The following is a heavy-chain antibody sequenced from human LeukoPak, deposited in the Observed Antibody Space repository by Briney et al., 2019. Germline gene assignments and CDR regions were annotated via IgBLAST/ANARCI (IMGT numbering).Heavy chain of an antibody. V-gene: IGHV3-11*01. D-gene: IGHD3-22*01. CDR2: ISSSGSTI. Sequence: PGGSLRLSCAASGFTFSDYYMSWIRQAPGKGLEWVSYISSSGSTIYYADSVKGRFTISRDNAKNSLYLQMNSLRAEDTAVYYCARVPVTYYYDSSGSAPDYWGQGTLVTVSS. CDR3: ARVPVTYYYDSSGSAPDY. J-gene: IGHJ4*02. CDR1: GFTFSDYY.